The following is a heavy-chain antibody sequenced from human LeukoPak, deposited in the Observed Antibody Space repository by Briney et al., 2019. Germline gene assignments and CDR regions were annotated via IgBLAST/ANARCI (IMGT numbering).Heavy chain of an antibody. D-gene: IGHD1-26*01. Sequence: GGSLRLSCAAFGFTFSSYAMSWVRQAPGKGLEWVSAISGSGGSTYYADSVKGRFTISRDNSKNTLYLQMNSLRAEDTAVYYCAPTGGYPFIDYWGQGTLVTVSS. CDR3: APTGGYPFIDY. CDR1: GFTFSSYA. J-gene: IGHJ4*02. V-gene: IGHV3-23*01. CDR2: ISGSGGST.